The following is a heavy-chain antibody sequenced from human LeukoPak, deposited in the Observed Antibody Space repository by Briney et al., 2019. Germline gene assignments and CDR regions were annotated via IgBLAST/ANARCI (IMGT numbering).Heavy chain of an antibody. Sequence: PGGSLRLSCAPSGFTFSSYSLNWVRQAPGEGLEWVSSISSSSSYIYYSDSVKGRFTISRDNAKNSLYLQMNSLRAEDTAVYYCARGAYYYDSSGYYDGGQGTLVSVSS. CDR1: GFTFSSYS. D-gene: IGHD3-22*01. V-gene: IGHV3-21*01. CDR2: ISSSSSYI. J-gene: IGHJ4*02. CDR3: ARGAYYYDSSGYYD.